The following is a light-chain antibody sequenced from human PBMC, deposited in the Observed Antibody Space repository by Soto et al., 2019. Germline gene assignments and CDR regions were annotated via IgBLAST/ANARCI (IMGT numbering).Light chain of an antibody. CDR3: QQLNSYPFT. V-gene: IGKV1-9*01. Sequence: ILFTQSPSSLSASVGDIVTITCRACQVISSYLAWYQQKTGKAPKLLIYAASTLKSGVPSRFSGSGSGPDFTLTISSLQSEDFATYYCQQLNSYPFTFGPGTKVDIK. J-gene: IGKJ3*01. CDR1: QVISSY. CDR2: AAS.